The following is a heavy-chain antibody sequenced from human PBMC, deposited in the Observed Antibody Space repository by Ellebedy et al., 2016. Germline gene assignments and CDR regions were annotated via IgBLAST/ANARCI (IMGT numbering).Heavy chain of an antibody. CDR2: TYYRSKWYS. CDR1: GDSVSSNSAA. CDR3: ASWDHGRGWLDP. V-gene: IGHV6-1*01. D-gene: IGHD1-14*01. J-gene: IGHJ5*02. Sequence: SQTLSLTCAISGDSVSSNSAAWNWIRQSPSGGLEWLGRTYYRSKWYSEYAVSVKSRITINSDTSKDQFSLQLDSVTPEDTAVYYCASWDHGRGWLDPWGQGTLVTVSS.